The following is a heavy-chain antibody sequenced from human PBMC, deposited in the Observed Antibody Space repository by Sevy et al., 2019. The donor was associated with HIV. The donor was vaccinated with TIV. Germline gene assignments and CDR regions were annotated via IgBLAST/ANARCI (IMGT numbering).Heavy chain of an antibody. V-gene: IGHV3-33*01. D-gene: IGHD1-26*01. Sequence: GGSLRLSCAASEFTFSSYGMHWVRQAPGKGLEWVAVIWYDGSNKYYADSVKGRFTISRDNSKNTLYLQMNSLRAEDTAVYYCARDPIVGAPGGWFDPWGQGTLVTVSS. CDR1: EFTFSSYG. CDR3: ARDPIVGAPGGWFDP. CDR2: IWYDGSNK. J-gene: IGHJ5*02.